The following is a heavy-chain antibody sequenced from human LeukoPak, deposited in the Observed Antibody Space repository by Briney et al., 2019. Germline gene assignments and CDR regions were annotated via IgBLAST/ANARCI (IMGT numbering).Heavy chain of an antibody. D-gene: IGHD6-13*01. V-gene: IGHV3-7*01. Sequence: GGSLRLSCAASGFTFSSYWMSWVRQAPGKGLEWVANIKQDGSEKYYVDSVKGRFTISRDNAKNSLYLQMNSLRAEDTAVYYCASSSWYVSYVYWGQGTLVTVSS. J-gene: IGHJ4*02. CDR3: ASSSWYVSYVY. CDR1: GFTFSSYW. CDR2: IKQDGSEK.